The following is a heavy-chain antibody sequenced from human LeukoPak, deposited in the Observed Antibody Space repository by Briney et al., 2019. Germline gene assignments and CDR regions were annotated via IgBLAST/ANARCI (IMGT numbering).Heavy chain of an antibody. CDR3: AREMNYDDYRTSDY. CDR2: IYYSGST. Sequence: SETLSLTCTFSGGSISSYYWSWIRQPPGKGLEWIAYIYYSGSTNYNPSLKSRATISVDTSKNQFSLKLRSVTAADTAVYYCAREMNYDDYRTSDYWGQGTLVTVSS. D-gene: IGHD4-17*01. J-gene: IGHJ4*02. CDR1: GGSISSYY. V-gene: IGHV4-59*12.